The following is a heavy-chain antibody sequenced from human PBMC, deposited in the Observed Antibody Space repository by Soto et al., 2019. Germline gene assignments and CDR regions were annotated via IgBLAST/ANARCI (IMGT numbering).Heavy chain of an antibody. J-gene: IGHJ4*02. CDR3: ARRGSGGYYDY. Sequence: EVQLLESGGGLVQPGGSLRLSCAASGFTFSSYAMRWVRQAPVKGLEWVSAISGSGGSTYYADSVKGRFTISRDDSKNTVYLQMNSLRAEDTVVYYCARRGSGGYYDYWGEGTLVTVSS. V-gene: IGHV3-23*01. CDR1: GFTFSSYA. CDR2: ISGSGGST. D-gene: IGHD6-19*01.